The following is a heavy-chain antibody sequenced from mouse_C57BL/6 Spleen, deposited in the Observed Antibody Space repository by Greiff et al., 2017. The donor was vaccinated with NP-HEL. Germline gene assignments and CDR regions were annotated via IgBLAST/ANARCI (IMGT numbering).Heavy chain of an antibody. Sequence: DVQLVESGGGLVKPGGSLKLSCAASGFTFSDYGMHWVRQAPEKGLEWVAYISSGSSTIYYADTVKGRFTISRDNAKNTLCLQMTSRRSEDTAMYYCARRAYYGSSYYAMDYWGQGTSVTVSS. V-gene: IGHV5-17*01. D-gene: IGHD1-1*01. J-gene: IGHJ4*01. CDR1: GFTFSDYG. CDR2: ISSGSSTI. CDR3: ARRAYYGSSYYAMDY.